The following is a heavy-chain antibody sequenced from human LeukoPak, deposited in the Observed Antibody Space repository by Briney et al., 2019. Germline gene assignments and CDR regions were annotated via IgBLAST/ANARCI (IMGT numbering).Heavy chain of an antibody. CDR3: ATYGVRQVWAFDI. CDR2: IYYSGST. D-gene: IGHD4-17*01. V-gene: IGHV4-59*01. CDR1: GASINSDY. J-gene: IGHJ3*02. Sequence: SETLSLTCTVSGASINSDYWGWIRQPPGEGLEWIGYIYYSGSTTYNPSLKSRVSISVDTSKIQFSLELRSVTAADTAVYYCATYGVRQVWAFDIWGPGTMVTVSS.